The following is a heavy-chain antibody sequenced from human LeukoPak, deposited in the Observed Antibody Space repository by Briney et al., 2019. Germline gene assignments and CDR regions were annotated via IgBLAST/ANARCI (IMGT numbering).Heavy chain of an antibody. D-gene: IGHD3-16*01. CDR1: GFPFSSYA. Sequence: GGSLRLSCAASGFPFSSYAMHWARQAPGKGLEWVASINHNGNVNYYVVSVKGRFTISRDNAKNSLYLQMSNLRAEDTAVYFCARGGGLDVWGQGATVTVSS. CDR3: ARGGGLDV. CDR2: INHNGNVN. V-gene: IGHV3-7*03. J-gene: IGHJ6*02.